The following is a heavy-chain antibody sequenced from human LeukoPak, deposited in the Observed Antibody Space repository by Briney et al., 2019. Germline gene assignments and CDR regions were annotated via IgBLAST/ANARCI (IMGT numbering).Heavy chain of an antibody. Sequence: SETLSLTCTVSGGSISTYYWSWIRQPPGKGLEWIGLIFYTGSTNYNPSLKSRVTIPVDTSKNQFSLKLSSVTAADTAVYYCARGGYEYCGGDCYSSFDYWGQGTLVTVSS. CDR2: IFYTGST. CDR3: ARGGYEYCGGDCYSSFDY. V-gene: IGHV4-59*12. J-gene: IGHJ4*02. D-gene: IGHD2-21*02. CDR1: GGSISTYY.